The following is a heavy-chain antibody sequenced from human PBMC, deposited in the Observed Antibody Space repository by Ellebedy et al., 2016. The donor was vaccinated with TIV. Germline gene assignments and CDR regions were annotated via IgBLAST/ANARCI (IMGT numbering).Heavy chain of an antibody. CDR3: AKESGFGSEGLDS. CDR1: GFSFDAYT. J-gene: IGHJ4*02. Sequence: GESLKISXTASGFSFDAYTMHWVRHVPGKGLEWVSLITWDGSDTFYADSVRGRFTISRDNIKNSLYLQMDSLKTEDAALYYCAKESGFGSEGLDSWGRGSLVTVSP. CDR2: ITWDGSDT. V-gene: IGHV3-43*01. D-gene: IGHD3-10*01.